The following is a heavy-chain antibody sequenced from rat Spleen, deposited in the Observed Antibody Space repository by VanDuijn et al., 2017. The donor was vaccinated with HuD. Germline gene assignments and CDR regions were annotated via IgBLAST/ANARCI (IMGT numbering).Heavy chain of an antibody. Sequence: QVRLKESGPGLVQPSQTLSLTCTVSGFSLTSYNVHWVRQPTGKGLEWMGIIWPGGTTDYNSTLKSRLSISRDTSKSQVFLKMNSLQTEDIATYYCARGGLTTEGRGYFDYWGQGVMVTVSS. CDR2: IWPGGTT. J-gene: IGHJ2*01. CDR1: GFSLTSYN. CDR3: ARGGLTTEGRGYFDY. D-gene: IGHD1-11*01. V-gene: IGHV2-30*01.